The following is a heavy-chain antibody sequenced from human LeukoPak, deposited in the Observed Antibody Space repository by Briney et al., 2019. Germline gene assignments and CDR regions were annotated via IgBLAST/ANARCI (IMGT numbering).Heavy chain of an antibody. Sequence: GSLRLSCAASGFTFSSYAMSWVRQAPGKGLEWVSAISGSGGSTYYADSVKGRFTISRDNSKNTLYLQMNSLRAEDTAVYYCAKDINDLSPYYDSSGYYNYWGQGTLVTVSS. CDR1: GFTFSSYA. CDR3: AKDINDLSPYYDSSGYYNY. V-gene: IGHV3-23*01. J-gene: IGHJ4*02. CDR2: ISGSGGST. D-gene: IGHD3-22*01.